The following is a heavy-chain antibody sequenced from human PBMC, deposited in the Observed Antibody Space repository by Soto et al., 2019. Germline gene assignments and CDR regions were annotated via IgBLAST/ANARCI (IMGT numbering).Heavy chain of an antibody. D-gene: IGHD4-4*01. Sequence: SETLSLTCAVYGGSFSGYYWSWIRQPPGKGLEWIGEINHSGSTTYNQSLKSRVTISVDTSKNKFSLKLSSVTAADTAVYYCARVLTVTDYWGQGTLVTVSS. CDR2: INHSGST. CDR3: ARVLTVTDY. V-gene: IGHV4-34*01. J-gene: IGHJ4*02. CDR1: GGSFSGYY.